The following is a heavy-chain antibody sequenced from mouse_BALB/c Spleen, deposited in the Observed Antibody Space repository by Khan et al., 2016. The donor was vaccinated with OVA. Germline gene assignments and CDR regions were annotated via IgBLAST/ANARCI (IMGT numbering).Heavy chain of an antibody. V-gene: IGHV1-63*02. Sequence: QVQLQQSGAELVRPGTSVKMSCKAAGYTFTNYWIGWIKQRPGHGLEWIGEIYPGGGYTKYNEKFKGKDTLTADTSSSTVYMQLSNLTSEDSAIXYCAKGGYDGSDVWGAGTTVTVSS. CDR2: IYPGGGYT. J-gene: IGHJ1*01. D-gene: IGHD2-2*01. CDR1: GYTFTNYW. CDR3: AKGGYDGSDV.